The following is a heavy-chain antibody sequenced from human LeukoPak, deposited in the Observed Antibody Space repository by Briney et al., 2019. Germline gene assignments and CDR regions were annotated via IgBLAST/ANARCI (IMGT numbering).Heavy chain of an antibody. D-gene: IGHD1-26*01. CDR1: GGSISSGDYY. CDR2: IYYSGST. V-gene: IGHV4-61*08. Sequence: SETLSLTCTVSGGSISSGDYYWSWIRQPPGKGLEWIGYIYYSGSTNYNPSLKSRVTISVDTSKNQFSLKLSSVTAADTAVYYCARGGSARPDYYYMDVWGKGTTVTVSS. CDR3: ARGGSARPDYYYMDV. J-gene: IGHJ6*03.